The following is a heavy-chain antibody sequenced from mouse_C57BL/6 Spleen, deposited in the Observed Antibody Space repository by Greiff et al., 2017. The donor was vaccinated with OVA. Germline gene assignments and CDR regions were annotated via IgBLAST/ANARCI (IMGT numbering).Heavy chain of an antibody. D-gene: IGHD2-4*01. CDR3: ARGGVYYDYGYFDV. V-gene: IGHV1-26*01. Sequence: EVQLQQSGPELVKPGASVKISCKASGYTFTDYYMNWVKQSHGKSLEWIGDINPNNGGTSYNQKFKGKATLTVDKSSSTAYMELRSLTSEDSAVYYCARGGVYYDYGYFDVWGTGTTVTVSS. J-gene: IGHJ1*03. CDR1: GYTFTDYY. CDR2: INPNNGGT.